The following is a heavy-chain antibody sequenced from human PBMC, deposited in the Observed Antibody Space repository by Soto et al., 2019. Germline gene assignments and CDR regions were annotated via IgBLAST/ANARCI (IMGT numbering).Heavy chain of an antibody. CDR2: INHSGST. CDR3: ASAGYSSLNGWFDP. Sequence: ETLSLTCALYGGSFSGYYWSWIRQPPGKGLEWIGEINHSGSTNYNPSLKSRVTISVDTSKKQFSLKLSSVTAADTAVYYCASAGYSSLNGWFDPWGEGTLVSVSS. V-gene: IGHV4-34*01. CDR1: GGSFSGYY. J-gene: IGHJ5*02. D-gene: IGHD6-19*01.